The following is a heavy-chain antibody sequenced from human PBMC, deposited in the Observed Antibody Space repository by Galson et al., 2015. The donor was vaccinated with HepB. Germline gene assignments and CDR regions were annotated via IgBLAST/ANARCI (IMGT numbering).Heavy chain of an antibody. CDR1: GFSFTDYY. Sequence: SLRLSCAASGFSFTDYYMTWIRQGPGRGLEYVSYIGGSGIDRKYADSVKGRFTISRDNAKKPVYLQMDSLRAEDTAVYYCARNARVPDCWGQGTLVTVSP. CDR3: ARNARVPDC. V-gene: IGHV3-11*06. CDR2: IGGSGIDR. D-gene: IGHD4/OR15-4a*01. J-gene: IGHJ4*02.